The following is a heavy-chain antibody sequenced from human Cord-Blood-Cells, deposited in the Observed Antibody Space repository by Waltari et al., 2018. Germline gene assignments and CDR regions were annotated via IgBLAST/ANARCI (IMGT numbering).Heavy chain of an antibody. D-gene: IGHD3-9*01. CDR3: ALILAGAKGDAFDI. J-gene: IGHJ3*02. V-gene: IGHV4-34*01. CDR2: INHSGST. CDR1: GGSFSGTY. Sequence: QVQLQQWGAGLLKPSETLSLTSAGYGGSFSGTYWSWIRQPPGKGLEWIGEINHSGSTNYNPSLKSRVTISVDTAKNQFSLKLSSVTAADTAVYYCALILAGAKGDAFDIWGQGTMVTVSS.